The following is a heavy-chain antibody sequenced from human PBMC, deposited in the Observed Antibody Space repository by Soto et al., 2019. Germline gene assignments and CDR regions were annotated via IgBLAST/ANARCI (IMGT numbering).Heavy chain of an antibody. CDR2: ILVGGST. Sequence: GGSLSLSCAASGFICSSYDMSWVRQAPGKGLEWVSTILVGGSTHYPDSVKGRFTISRDNSKNTVFLQMNSLTAGDTAVYYCAKATATGGGAFDICGQGTMVTVSS. V-gene: IGHV3-23*01. CDR3: AKATATGGGAFDI. CDR1: GFICSSYD. D-gene: IGHD2-8*02. J-gene: IGHJ3*02.